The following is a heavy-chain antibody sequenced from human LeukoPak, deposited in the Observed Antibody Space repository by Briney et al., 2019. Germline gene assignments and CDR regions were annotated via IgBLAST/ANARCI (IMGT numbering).Heavy chain of an antibody. D-gene: IGHD5-24*01. CDR1: GFTFSSYA. CDR3: ARIADVGGYNFWPH. J-gene: IGHJ1*01. CDR2: ISGSGDDT. Sequence: GGSLRLSCAASGFTFSSYAMSWVRQAPGKGLEWVSAISGSGDDTYYADFVRGRFTLSRDNSKNTLYLQMNSLRAEDTAVYYCARIADVGGYNFWPHWGQGTLVTVSP. V-gene: IGHV3-23*01.